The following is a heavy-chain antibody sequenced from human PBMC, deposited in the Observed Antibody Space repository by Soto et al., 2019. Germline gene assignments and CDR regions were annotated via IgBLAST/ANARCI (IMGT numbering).Heavy chain of an antibody. J-gene: IGHJ6*02. CDR1: GGTFSNYA. CDR3: ARVEAGAFFQVYYGMDV. Sequence: QVQLVQSGAEVKKPGSSVKVSCKASGGTFSNYAITWVRQAPGQGLESMGGIIPRFGSPNYAQNFQGSVTFTADKSTSTVYMELSSLRSEDTAVYYCARVEAGAFFQVYYGMDVWGQGTAVTVSS. D-gene: IGHD3-16*01. CDR2: IIPRFGSP. V-gene: IGHV1-69*14.